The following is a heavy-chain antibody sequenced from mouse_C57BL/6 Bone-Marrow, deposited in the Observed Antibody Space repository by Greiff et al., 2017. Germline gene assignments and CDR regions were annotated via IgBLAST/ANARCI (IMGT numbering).Heavy chain of an antibody. CDR3: ARRGYWYFDV. Sequence: LQQPGAELVRPGSSVKLSCKASGYTFTSYWMHWVKQRPIQGLEWIGNIDPSDSETHYNQKFKDKATLTVDKSSSTAYMQLSSLTSEDSAVYYCARRGYWYFDVWGTGTTVTVSS. CDR2: IDPSDSET. V-gene: IGHV1-52*01. J-gene: IGHJ1*03. CDR1: GYTFTSYW.